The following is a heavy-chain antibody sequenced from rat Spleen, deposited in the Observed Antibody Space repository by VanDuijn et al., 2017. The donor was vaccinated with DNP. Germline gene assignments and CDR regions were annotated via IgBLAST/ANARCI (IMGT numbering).Heavy chain of an antibody. V-gene: IGHV5-25*01. D-gene: IGHD1-1*01. CDR2: IGPSGVAT. CDR1: GLTFSNHF. J-gene: IGHJ1*01. Sequence: EVQLVESGGGLVQPGRSLRLSCTVSGLTFSNHFMAWVRRSPTKGLEWVASIGPSGVATYFPDSVRGRFTISRDNAKSTLYLQMDSLRSEDTATYYCARHCHITTDWYFDFWGPGTMVTVSS. CDR3: ARHCHITTDWYFDF.